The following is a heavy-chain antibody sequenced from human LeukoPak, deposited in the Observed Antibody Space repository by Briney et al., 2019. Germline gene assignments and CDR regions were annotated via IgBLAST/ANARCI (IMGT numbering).Heavy chain of an antibody. CDR2: IYYSGST. CDR1: GGSISSYY. CDR3: ARSGVVPAKHPFDY. V-gene: IGHV4-59*01. J-gene: IGHJ4*02. Sequence: SETLSLTCTVSGGSISSYYWSWIRQPPGKGLEWIGYIYYSGSTNYNPSLKSRVTISVDTSKNQFSLKLSSVTAADTAVYYCARSGVVPAKHPFDYWGQGTLVTVSS. D-gene: IGHD2-2*01.